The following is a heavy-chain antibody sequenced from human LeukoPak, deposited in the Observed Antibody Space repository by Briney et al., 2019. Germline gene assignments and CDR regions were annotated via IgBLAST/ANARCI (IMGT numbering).Heavy chain of an antibody. CDR2: IYYSGST. D-gene: IGHD3-10*01. CDR1: GGSISSSSYY. J-gene: IGHJ5*02. Sequence: SETLSLTCTVSGGSISSSSYYWGWIRQPPGEGLEWIGSIYYSGSTYYNPSLKSRVTISVDTSKNQFSLKLSSVTAADTAVYYCARAGITMVRGVISQFDPWGQGTLVTVSS. CDR3: ARAGITMVRGVISQFDP. V-gene: IGHV4-39*07.